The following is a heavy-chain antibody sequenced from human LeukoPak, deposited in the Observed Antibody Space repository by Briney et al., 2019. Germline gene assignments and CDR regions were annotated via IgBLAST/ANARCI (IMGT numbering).Heavy chain of an antibody. D-gene: IGHD3-16*02. CDR1: GGSISSYY. J-gene: IGHJ4*02. CDR3: ARAKYPGELSH. CDR2: TYYSGST. Sequence: SETLSLTCTVSGGSISSYYWSWIRQPPGKGLEWIGYTYYSGSTNYNPSLKSRVTISVDTSKNQFSLKLSSVTAADTAVYYCARAKYPGELSHWGQGTLVTVSS. V-gene: IGHV4-59*01.